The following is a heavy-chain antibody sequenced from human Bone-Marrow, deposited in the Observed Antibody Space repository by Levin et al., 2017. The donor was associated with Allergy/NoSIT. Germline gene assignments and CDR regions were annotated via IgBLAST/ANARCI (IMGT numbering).Heavy chain of an antibody. CDR1: KFAFSNYD. CDR3: AREMVYYYDSVGNYKTDLDAYYFDY. J-gene: IGHJ4*02. D-gene: IGHD3-22*01. Sequence: GGSLRLSCITSKFAFSNYDMHWVRQAPGKGLEWVAGILSDGRNEYYAESVKGRFTISRDNSKNTMYLQVNSLRADDTGVYFCAREMVYYYDSVGNYKTDLDAYYFDYWGQGTMVTVSS. CDR2: ILSDGRNE. V-gene: IGHV3-33*01.